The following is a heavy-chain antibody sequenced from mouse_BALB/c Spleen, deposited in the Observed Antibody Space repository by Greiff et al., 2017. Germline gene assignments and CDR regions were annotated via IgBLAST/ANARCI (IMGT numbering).Heavy chain of an antibody. J-gene: IGHJ3*01. CDR1: GYTFTDYA. Sequence: QVQLKESGPELVRPGVSVKISCKGSGYTFTDYALHWVKQSHAKSLEWIGVISTYSGNTNYNKKFKGKATMTVDKSSSTAYMELARLTSEVSAIFYCAPLATGFAYWGQGTLVTVSA. CDR2: ISTYSGNT. CDR3: APLATGFAY. V-gene: IGHV1-67*01.